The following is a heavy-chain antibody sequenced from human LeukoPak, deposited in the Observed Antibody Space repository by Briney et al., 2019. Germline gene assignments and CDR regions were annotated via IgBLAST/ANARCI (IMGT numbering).Heavy chain of an antibody. CDR3: ARPIDSSGWFYFDY. CDR1: GGSISSYY. D-gene: IGHD6-19*01. V-gene: IGHV4-59*08. CDR2: IYYSGST. J-gene: IGHJ4*02. Sequence: SETLSLTCTVSGGSISSYYWSWIRQPPGKGLEWIGYIYYSGSTNYNPSLKSRVTISVDTSKNQFSLKLSSVTAADTAVYYCARPIDSSGWFYFDYWGQGTLVTVSS.